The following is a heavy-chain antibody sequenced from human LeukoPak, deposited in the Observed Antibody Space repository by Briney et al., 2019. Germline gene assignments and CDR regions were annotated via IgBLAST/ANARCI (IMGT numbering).Heavy chain of an antibody. CDR2: IYYSGST. V-gene: IGHV4-39*01. D-gene: IGHD6-13*01. CDR1: GGSISSSSYY. CDR3: ARHVTLAAAGHDAFDI. Sequence: PSETLSLTCTVSGGSISSSSYYWGWIRQPPGKGLEWIGSIYYSGSTYYNPSLKSRVTISVDTSKNQFSLKLSSVTGADTAVYYCARHVTLAAAGHDAFDIWGQGTMVTVSS. J-gene: IGHJ3*02.